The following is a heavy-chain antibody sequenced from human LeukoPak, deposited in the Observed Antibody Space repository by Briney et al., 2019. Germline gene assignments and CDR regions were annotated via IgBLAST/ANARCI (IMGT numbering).Heavy chain of an antibody. J-gene: IGHJ4*02. CDR2: IYYSGST. D-gene: IGHD6-6*01. V-gene: IGHV4-59*01. Sequence: ETLSLTCTVSGGSISSYYWSWIRQPPGKGLEWIGYIYYSGSTNYNPSLKSRVTISVDTSKNQFSLKLSSVTAADTAVYYCARDPSSSAFDYWGQGTLVTVSS. CDR1: GGSISSYY. CDR3: ARDPSSSAFDY.